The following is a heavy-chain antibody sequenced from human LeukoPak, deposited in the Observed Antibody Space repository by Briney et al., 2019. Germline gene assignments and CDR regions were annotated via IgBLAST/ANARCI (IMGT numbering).Heavy chain of an antibody. CDR2: IRYDGSNK. D-gene: IGHD1-1*01. V-gene: IGHV3-30*02. CDR3: AKAPTGFLPYTGYFDL. J-gene: IGHJ2*01. CDR1: GFTFSSYG. Sequence: PGGSLRLSCAASGFTFSSYGMHWVRQAPGKGLEWVAFIRYDGSNKYYADSVKGRFTISRDNSKNTLYLQMNSLRAEDTAVYYCAKAPTGFLPYTGYFDLWGRGTLVTVSS.